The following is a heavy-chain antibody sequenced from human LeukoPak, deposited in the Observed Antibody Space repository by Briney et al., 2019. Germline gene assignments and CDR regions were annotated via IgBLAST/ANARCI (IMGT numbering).Heavy chain of an antibody. Sequence: ASVKVSCKASGYTFTSYYMHWVRQAPGQGLGWMGIINPSGGSTSYAQKFQGRVTMTRDTSTSTVYMELSSLRSEDTAVFYCARGYCSGGSCYSVGYFDYWGQGTLVTVSS. J-gene: IGHJ4*02. CDR2: INPSGGST. CDR3: ARGYCSGGSCYSVGYFDY. D-gene: IGHD2-15*01. CDR1: GYTFTSYY. V-gene: IGHV1-46*01.